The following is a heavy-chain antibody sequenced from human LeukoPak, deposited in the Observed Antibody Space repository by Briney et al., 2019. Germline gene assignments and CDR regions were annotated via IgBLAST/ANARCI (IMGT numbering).Heavy chain of an antibody. V-gene: IGHV3-20*04. Sequence: GGSLRLSCAASGFTFDDYGMSWVRQAPGKGWDWVSGIDRNGDSTGYADSVEGRFTISRDNAKNSLYLQMDSLRAEDTALYYCARDHKGGDGADAFDIWGHGTMVTVSS. J-gene: IGHJ3*02. D-gene: IGHD5-24*01. CDR3: ARDHKGGDGADAFDI. CDR2: IDRNGDST. CDR1: GFTFDDYG.